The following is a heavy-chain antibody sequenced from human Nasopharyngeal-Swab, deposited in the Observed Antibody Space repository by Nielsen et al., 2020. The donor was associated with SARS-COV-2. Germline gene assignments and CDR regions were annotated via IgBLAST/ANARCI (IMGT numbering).Heavy chain of an antibody. V-gene: IGHV3-30*18. Sequence: GGSLRLSCAASGFTFSSYGMHWVRQAPGKGLEWVAVISYDGCNKYYADSVKGRFTISRDNSKNTLYLQMNSLRAEDTAVYYCAKEPSSGSYPSWGQGTLVTVSS. CDR3: AKEPSSGSYPS. J-gene: IGHJ4*02. CDR1: GFTFSSYG. D-gene: IGHD1-26*01. CDR2: ISYDGCNK.